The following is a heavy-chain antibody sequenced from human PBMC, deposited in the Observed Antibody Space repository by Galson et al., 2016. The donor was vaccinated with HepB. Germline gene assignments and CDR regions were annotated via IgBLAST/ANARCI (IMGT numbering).Heavy chain of an antibody. V-gene: IGHV3-53*01. Sequence: SLRLSCAASGFTVGSHYMSWVRQAPGKGLEWVSVIYSAGATYYADSVKGRFTFSRDNAENTVFLQMNSLRAADTAVYYCARSIAAVYGMGVWGQGTTVTVSS. CDR3: ARSIAAVYGMGV. CDR1: GFTVGSHY. CDR2: IYSAGAT. D-gene: IGHD6-13*01. J-gene: IGHJ6*02.